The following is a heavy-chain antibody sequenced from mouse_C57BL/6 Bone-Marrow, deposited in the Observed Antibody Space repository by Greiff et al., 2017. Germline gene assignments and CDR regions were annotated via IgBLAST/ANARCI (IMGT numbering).Heavy chain of an antibody. J-gene: IGHJ2*01. CDR1: GYTFTSYW. Sequence: QVQLQQPGAELVMPGASVKLSCKASGYTFTSYWMHWVKQRPGQGLEWIGEIDPSDSYTNYNQKFKGKATLTVDKSSSTAYMQLSSLTSEDAAVYYCAGYLYAYYFDYWGQGTTLTVSA. CDR2: IDPSDSYT. D-gene: IGHD1-3*01. CDR3: AGYLYAYYFDY. V-gene: IGHV1-69*01.